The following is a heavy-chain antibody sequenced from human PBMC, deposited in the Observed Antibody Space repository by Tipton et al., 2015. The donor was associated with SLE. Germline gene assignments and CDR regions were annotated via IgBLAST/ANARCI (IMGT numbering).Heavy chain of an antibody. Sequence: TLSLTCTVSGGSISSYYWSWIRQPPGKGLEWIGYIYTSGSTNYNPSLKSRVTISVDTSKNQFSLKLSSVTAADTAVYYCARGGSVRGFSLYSFDYWGQGTLVTVSS. V-gene: IGHV4-4*08. CDR3: ARGGSVRGFSLYSFDY. D-gene: IGHD3-16*01. J-gene: IGHJ4*02. CDR2: IYTSGST. CDR1: GGSISSYY.